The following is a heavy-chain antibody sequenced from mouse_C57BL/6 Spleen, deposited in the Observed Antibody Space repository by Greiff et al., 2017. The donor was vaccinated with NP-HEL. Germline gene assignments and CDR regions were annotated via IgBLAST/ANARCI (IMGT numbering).Heavy chain of an antibody. CDR1: GYTFTSYW. J-gene: IGHJ1*03. CDR3: AKSPLITTVVAKYFDV. D-gene: IGHD1-1*01. CDR2: IHPNSGSS. Sequence: QVQLQQPGAELVQPGASVKLSCKASGYTFTSYWMNWVKQRPGQGLEWIGMIHPNSGSSNYNEKFKSKATLTVDKSSSTAYMQLSSLTSEDSAVYYCAKSPLITTVVAKYFDVWGTGTTVTVSS. V-gene: IGHV1-64*01.